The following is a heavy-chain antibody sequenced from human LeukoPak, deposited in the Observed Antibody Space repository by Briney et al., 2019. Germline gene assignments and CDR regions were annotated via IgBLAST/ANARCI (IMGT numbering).Heavy chain of an antibody. D-gene: IGHD6-25*01. CDR2: IYYSGST. Sequence: SETPSLTCTVSGGSISSGGYYWSWIRQHPGKGLEWIGYIYYSGSTYYNPSLESRVTISVDTSKNQFSLKLSSVTAADTAVYYCASSIAAAGLDYWGQGTLVTVSS. J-gene: IGHJ4*02. CDR3: ASSIAAAGLDY. V-gene: IGHV4-31*03. CDR1: GGSISSGGYY.